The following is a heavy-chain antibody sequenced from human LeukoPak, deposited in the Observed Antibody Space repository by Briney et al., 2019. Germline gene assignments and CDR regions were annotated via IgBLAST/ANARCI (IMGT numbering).Heavy chain of an antibody. V-gene: IGHV3-23*01. CDR2: ISGSGGST. CDR3: AKGWVYYGSGSYYNEVYFDY. D-gene: IGHD3-10*01. Sequence: GGSLRLSCAASGFTFSSYAMSWVRQAPGKGLEWVSAISGSGGSTYYADSVEGRFTISRDNSKNTLYLQMNSLRAEDTAVYYCAKGWVYYGSGSYYNEVYFDYWGQGTLVTVSS. J-gene: IGHJ4*02. CDR1: GFTFSSYA.